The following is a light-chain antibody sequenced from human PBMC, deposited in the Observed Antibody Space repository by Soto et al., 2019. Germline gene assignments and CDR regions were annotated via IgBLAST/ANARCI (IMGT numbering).Light chain of an antibody. J-gene: IGLJ2*01. V-gene: IGLV2-14*01. CDR1: SSDVGGYDY. Sequence: QSALTQPASVSGSPGQSSTISCTGTSSDVGGYDYVSWYQQHPGKAPKLIIYEVSNRPSGVSSRFSASKSGNTASLTISGLQAEDEADYYCSSYTFSNTLIFGGGTKVTVL. CDR2: EVS. CDR3: SSYTFSNTLI.